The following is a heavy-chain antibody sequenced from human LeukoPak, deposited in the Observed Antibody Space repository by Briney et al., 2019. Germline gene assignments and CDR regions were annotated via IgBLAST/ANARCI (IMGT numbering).Heavy chain of an antibody. CDR3: ARDSAFSSYSH. J-gene: IGHJ1*01. D-gene: IGHD2-21*01. CDR1: GFTFSSYA. Sequence: GGSLRLSCAASGFTFSSYAMSWVRQAPGKGLEWVSAISGSGGSTYYADSVKGRFTISRDNSKNTLYLQMNSLRAEDTAVYYCARDSAFSSYSHWGQGALVTVSS. V-gene: IGHV3-23*01. CDR2: ISGSGGST.